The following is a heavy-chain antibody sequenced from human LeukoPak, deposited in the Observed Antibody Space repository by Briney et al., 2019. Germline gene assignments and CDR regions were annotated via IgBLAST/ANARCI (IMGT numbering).Heavy chain of an antibody. Sequence: RASVKVSCKASGYTFTGYYMHWVRQAPGQGLEWMGWINPNSGGTNYAQKFQGRVTMTRDTSISTAYMELSRLRSDDTAVYYCATTNYDLYYYYYMDVWGKGTTVTVSS. V-gene: IGHV1-2*02. CDR2: INPNSGGT. CDR3: ATTNYDLYYYYYMDV. CDR1: GYTFTGYY. J-gene: IGHJ6*03. D-gene: IGHD3-3*01.